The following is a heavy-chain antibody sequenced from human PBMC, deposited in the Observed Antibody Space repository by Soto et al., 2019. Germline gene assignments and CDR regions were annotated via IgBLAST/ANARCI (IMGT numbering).Heavy chain of an antibody. CDR2: INHSGST. CDR3: ARGAHYYDSSGYNVKFDY. J-gene: IGHJ4*02. CDR1: GGSFSGYY. V-gene: IGHV4-34*01. D-gene: IGHD3-22*01. Sequence: KPSETLSLTCAVYGGSFSGYYWSWIRQPPGKGLEWIGEINHSGSTNYNPSLKSRVTISVDTSKNQFSLKLSSVTAADAAVYYCARGAHYYDSSGYNVKFDYWGQGTLVTVSS.